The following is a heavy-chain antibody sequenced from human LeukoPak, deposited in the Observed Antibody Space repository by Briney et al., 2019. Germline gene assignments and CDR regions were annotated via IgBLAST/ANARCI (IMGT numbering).Heavy chain of an antibody. CDR3: ARRYCSGGSCYLDY. Sequence: SQTLSLTCTVSGGSISRGSYYWSWIRQPAGKGLEWIGRIYTSGSTNYNPSLKSRVTMSVDTSKNQFSLKLSSVTAADTAVYYCARRYCSGGSCYLDYWGQGTLVTVSS. CDR1: GGSISRGSYY. J-gene: IGHJ4*02. CDR2: IYTSGST. D-gene: IGHD2-15*01. V-gene: IGHV4-61*02.